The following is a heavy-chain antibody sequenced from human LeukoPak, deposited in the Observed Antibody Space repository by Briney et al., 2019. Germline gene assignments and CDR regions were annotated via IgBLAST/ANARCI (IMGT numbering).Heavy chain of an antibody. CDR1: GGSISSYY. CDR2: IYTSGST. Sequence: SETLSLTCTVSGGSISSYYWSWIRQPAGKGLEWIGRIYTSGSTNYNPSLKSRVTMSVDTSKNQFSLKLSYVTAADTAVYYCARGHRGYSGYDHKYYYGMDVWGQGTTVTVSS. V-gene: IGHV4-4*07. J-gene: IGHJ6*02. CDR3: ARGHRGYSGYDHKYYYGMDV. D-gene: IGHD5-12*01.